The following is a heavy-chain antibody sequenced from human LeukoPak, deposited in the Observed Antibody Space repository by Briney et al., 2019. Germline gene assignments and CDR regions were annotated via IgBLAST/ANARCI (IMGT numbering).Heavy chain of an antibody. CDR3: ARGGYYYLDV. V-gene: IGHV1-8*03. CDR2: VNLKSGNT. Sequence: ASVKVSCKASGYTFTRYDINWVRQATGQGLEWMGWVNLKSGNTGSAQKFQGRVTITRDTSINTVYMELSSLRPEDTGVYYCARGGYYYLDVWGKGTTVTVSS. CDR1: GYTFTRYD. J-gene: IGHJ6*03.